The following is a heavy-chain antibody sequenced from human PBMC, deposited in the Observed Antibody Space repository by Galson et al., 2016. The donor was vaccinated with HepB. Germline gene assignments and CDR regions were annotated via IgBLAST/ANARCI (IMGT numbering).Heavy chain of an antibody. CDR2: VFYSGST. CDR3: ARDDPGSFAH. Sequence: LSLTCTVSGGSVLTAAHYWNWIRQHPGKGLEWIGDVFYSGSTHYNPSLKSRLTISIDTSKNQFSLKLASVTAADTAVYYCARDDPGSFAHWGQGTLVTVSS. V-gene: IGHV4-31*03. J-gene: IGHJ1*01. CDR1: GGSVLTAAHY.